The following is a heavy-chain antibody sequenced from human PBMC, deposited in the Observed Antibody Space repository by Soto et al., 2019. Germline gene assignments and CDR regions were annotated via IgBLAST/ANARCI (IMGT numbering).Heavy chain of an antibody. J-gene: IGHJ4*02. CDR1: GGSISSGDYY. CDR3: ARVYDSSGYWPFAYYFDY. V-gene: IGHV4-30-4*01. CDR2: IYYSGST. Sequence: QVQLQESGPGLVKPSQTLSLTCTVSGGSISSGDYYWSWIRQPPGKGLEWIGYIYYSGSTYYNPSLKSRVTISVDTSKNQFSLKLSSVTAADTAVYYCARVYDSSGYWPFAYYFDYWGQGTLVTVSS. D-gene: IGHD3-22*01.